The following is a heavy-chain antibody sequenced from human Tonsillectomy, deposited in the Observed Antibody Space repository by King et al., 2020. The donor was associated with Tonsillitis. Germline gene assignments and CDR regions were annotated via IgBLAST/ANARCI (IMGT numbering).Heavy chain of an antibody. J-gene: IGHJ6*02. V-gene: IGHV3-23*04. CDR3: AKSGGYDLYHYYGMDV. CDR2: ISGSGGST. CDR1: GFTFSSYA. Sequence: VQLVESGGGLVQPGGSLRLSCAAPGFTFSSYAMNWVRQAPGKGLEWVSAISGSGGSTYYADSVKGRLTISRDNSKNTLYLQMNSLRAEDTAVYYCAKSGGYDLYHYYGMDVWGQGTTVTVSS. D-gene: IGHD5-12*01.